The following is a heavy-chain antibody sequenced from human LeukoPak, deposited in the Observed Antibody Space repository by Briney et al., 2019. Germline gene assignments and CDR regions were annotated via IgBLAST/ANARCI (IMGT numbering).Heavy chain of an antibody. V-gene: IGHV4-4*07. Sequence: SETLSLTCTVSGGSITTYYWSWIRQPAGKGLEWIGHIFSSGSTNYNPSLKSRLTMSADTSKNQFSLKLSSVAAADTAVYYCARGSQVFDYWGQGTLVTVSS. D-gene: IGHD3-10*01. CDR3: ARGSQVFDY. J-gene: IGHJ4*02. CDR1: GGSITTYY. CDR2: IFSSGST.